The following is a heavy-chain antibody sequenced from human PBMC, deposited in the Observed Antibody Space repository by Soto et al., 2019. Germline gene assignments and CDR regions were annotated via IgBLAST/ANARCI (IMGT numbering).Heavy chain of an antibody. CDR3: ARREIVVASSYWYFDL. V-gene: IGHV3-23*01. CDR1: GFTFGSYA. D-gene: IGHD5-12*01. J-gene: IGHJ2*01. Sequence: EVQLLESGGGLVQPGGSLRLSCAASGFTFGSYAMTWARQAPGKGLEWLSGISGSGGGTYYADSVRGRFTISRDNSKNTLYLQIDSLRVDDTAVYYCARREIVVASSYWYFDLWGRGTLVTASS. CDR2: ISGSGGGT.